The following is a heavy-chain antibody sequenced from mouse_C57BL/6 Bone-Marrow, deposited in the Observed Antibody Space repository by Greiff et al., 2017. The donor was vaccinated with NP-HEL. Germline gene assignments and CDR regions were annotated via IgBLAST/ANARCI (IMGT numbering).Heavy chain of an antibody. Sequence: QVQLQQSGAELARPGASVKLSCKASGYTFTSYGISWVKQRTGQGLEWIGEIYPRSGNTYYNEKFKGKATLTADKSSSTAYMELRSLTSEDSAVYFCARTGDGLRRDYYAMDYWGQGTSVTVSS. J-gene: IGHJ4*01. CDR2: IYPRSGNT. D-gene: IGHD2-4*01. CDR3: ARTGDGLRRDYYAMDY. CDR1: GYTFTSYG. V-gene: IGHV1-81*01.